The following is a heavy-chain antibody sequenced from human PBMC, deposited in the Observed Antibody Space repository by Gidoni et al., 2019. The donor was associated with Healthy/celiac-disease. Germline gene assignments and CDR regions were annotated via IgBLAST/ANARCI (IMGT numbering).Heavy chain of an antibody. Sequence: EVQLLESGGGLVQPGGSLRLSCAASGFTFSRYAMSWVHQAPGKGLEWVSAISGSGGSTYYADSVKGRFTISRDNSKNTLYLQMNSLRAEDTAVYYCAKLLPSYYDSSGRADFDYWGQGTLVTVSS. V-gene: IGHV3-23*01. J-gene: IGHJ4*02. D-gene: IGHD3-22*01. CDR3: AKLLPSYYDSSGRADFDY. CDR2: ISGSGGST. CDR1: GFTFSRYA.